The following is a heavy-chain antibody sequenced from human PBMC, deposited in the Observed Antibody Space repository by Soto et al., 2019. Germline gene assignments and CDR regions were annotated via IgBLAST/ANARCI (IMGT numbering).Heavy chain of an antibody. CDR1: GFTFSSNA. D-gene: IGHD6-19*01. CDR2: IGGSGANT. J-gene: IGHJ1*01. CDR3: TKMIQYSSDWLHGYFQS. Sequence: GGSLRLSCVASGFTFSSNAMSWVRQAPGKGLEWVSVIGGSGANTYYADSVKGRFTISRDNSKNTLYMQMNRLRAEDTAVYYCTKMIQYSSDWLHGYFQSWGRGTQVTVSS. V-gene: IGHV3-23*01.